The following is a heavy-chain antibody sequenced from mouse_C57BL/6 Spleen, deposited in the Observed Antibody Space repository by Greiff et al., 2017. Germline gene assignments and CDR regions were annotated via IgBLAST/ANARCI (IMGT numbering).Heavy chain of an antibody. V-gene: IGHV1-76*01. J-gene: IGHJ2*01. D-gene: IGHD2-3*01. CDR2: IYPGSGNT. Sequence: VKLQQSGAELVRPGASVKLSCKASGYTFTDYYINWVKQRPGQGLEWIARIYPGSGNTYYNEKFKGKATLTAEKSSSTAYMQLSSLTSEDSAVYFCARRGGRWLLDYWGQGTTLTVSS. CDR3: ARRGGRWLLDY. CDR1: GYTFTDYY.